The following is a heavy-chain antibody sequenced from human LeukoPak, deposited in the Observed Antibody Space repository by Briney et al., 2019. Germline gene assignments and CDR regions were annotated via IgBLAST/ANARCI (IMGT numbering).Heavy chain of an antibody. Sequence: PSETLSLTCAVYGGSFSGYYWSWIRQPPGKGLEWIGEINHSGSTNYNPSLKSRVTISVDTSKNQFSLKLSSVTAADTAVYYCARLGYYPSWYGMDVWGQGTTVTVSS. CDR1: GGSFSGYY. D-gene: IGHD3-22*01. J-gene: IGHJ6*02. V-gene: IGHV4-34*01. CDR3: ARLGYYPSWYGMDV. CDR2: INHSGST.